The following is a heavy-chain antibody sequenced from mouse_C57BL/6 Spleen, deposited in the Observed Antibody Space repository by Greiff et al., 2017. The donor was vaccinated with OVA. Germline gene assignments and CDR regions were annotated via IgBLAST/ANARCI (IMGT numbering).Heavy chain of an antibody. V-gene: IGHV1-19*01. Sequence: EVKLVESGPVLVKPGASVKMSCKASGYTFTDYYMNWVKQSHGKSLEWIGVINPYNGGTSYNQKFKGKATLTVDKSSSTAYMELNSLTSEDSAVYYCARLGFDYWGQGTTLTVSS. D-gene: IGHD4-1*01. CDR1: GYTFTDYY. CDR2: INPYNGGT. CDR3: ARLGFDY. J-gene: IGHJ2*01.